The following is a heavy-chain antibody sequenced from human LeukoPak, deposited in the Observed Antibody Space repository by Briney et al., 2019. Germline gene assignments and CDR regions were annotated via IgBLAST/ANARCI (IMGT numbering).Heavy chain of an antibody. D-gene: IGHD3-22*01. V-gene: IGHV3-30*02. Sequence: PGGSLRLSCAAPGFTFSSYGMHWVRQAPGKGLEWVAFIRYDGSNKYYADSVRGRFTISRDNPKNTLYLQMNSLRAEDTAVYYCAKEEYYYDSSSGFDYWGQGTLVTVSS. J-gene: IGHJ4*02. CDR2: IRYDGSNK. CDR3: AKEEYYYDSSSGFDY. CDR1: GFTFSSYG.